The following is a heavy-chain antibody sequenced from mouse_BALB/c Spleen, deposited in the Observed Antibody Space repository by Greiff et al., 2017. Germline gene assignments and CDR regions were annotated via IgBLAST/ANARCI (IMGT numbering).Heavy chain of an antibody. D-gene: IGHD1-1*01. CDR3: ARGDTAVVATDYFDY. J-gene: IGHJ2*01. V-gene: IGHV1S81*02. CDR2: INPSNGRT. Sequence: QVQLQQPGAELVKPGASVKLSCKASGYTFTSYWMHWVKQRPGQGLEWIGEINPSNGRTNYNEKFKSKATLTVDKSSSTAYMQLSSLTSEDSAVYYCARGDTAVVATDYFDYWGQGTTLTVSS. CDR1: GYTFTSYW.